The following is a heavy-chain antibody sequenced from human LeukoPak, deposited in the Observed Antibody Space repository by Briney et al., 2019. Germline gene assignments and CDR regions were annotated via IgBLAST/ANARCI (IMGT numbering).Heavy chain of an antibody. D-gene: IGHD2-15*01. CDR1: GFTLSSYA. V-gene: IGHV3-23*01. J-gene: IGHJ4*02. Sequence: GGALRLSRAASGFTLSSYAMSWVREAPGKGLEWGSAISGSGGSTYYADSVKGRFTISRDNSKNTLYLQMNSLRAEDTAVCYCAKVPHLVVGVYCDYWGQGTLVTVSS. CDR3: AKVPHLVVGVYCDY. CDR2: ISGSGGST.